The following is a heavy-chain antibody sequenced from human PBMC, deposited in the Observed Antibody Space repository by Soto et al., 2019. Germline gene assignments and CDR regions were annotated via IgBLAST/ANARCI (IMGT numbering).Heavy chain of an antibody. V-gene: IGHV4-39*01. CDR1: GVSIGSSGYY. J-gene: IGHJ4*02. CDR2: IYSGRRT. D-gene: IGHD1-7*01. Sequence: SETLSLTCTVSGVSIGSSGYYWGWIGQAPGQVLVWIAIIYSGRRTFYKPSLTCRVSIALHTSNYQFSLKLTSVSAADTSVYYCAKFPSTTVHGTRTADWGLGTMVTDSS. CDR3: AKFPSTTVHGTRTAD.